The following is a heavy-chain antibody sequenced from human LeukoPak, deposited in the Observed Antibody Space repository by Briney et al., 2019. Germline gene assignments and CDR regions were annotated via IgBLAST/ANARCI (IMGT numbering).Heavy chain of an antibody. Sequence: PGGSLRLSCAASGFTFSSYSMNWVRQAPGKGLEWVSYISSSSSIIYYAHSVKGRFTISRDNVKNSLYLQMNSLRVEDTAVYYCAESSGNYLYFDYWGQGTLVTVSS. V-gene: IGHV3-48*01. CDR1: GFTFSSYS. CDR2: ISSSSSII. J-gene: IGHJ4*02. CDR3: AESSGNYLYFDY. D-gene: IGHD3-10*01.